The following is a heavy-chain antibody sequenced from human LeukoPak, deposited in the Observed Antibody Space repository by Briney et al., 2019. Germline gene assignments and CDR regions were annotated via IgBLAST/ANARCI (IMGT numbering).Heavy chain of an antibody. V-gene: IGHV4-34*01. CDR1: GGSFSGYY. D-gene: IGHD1-26*01. CDR3: ARPAIVGATNAFDI. J-gene: IGHJ3*02. CDR2: INHSGST. Sequence: SETLSLTCAVYGGSFSGYYWSWIRQPPGKGLEWIGEINHSGSTNYNPSLKSRVTISVDTSKNQFSLKLSSVTAADTAVYYCARPAIVGATNAFDIWGQGTMVTVSS.